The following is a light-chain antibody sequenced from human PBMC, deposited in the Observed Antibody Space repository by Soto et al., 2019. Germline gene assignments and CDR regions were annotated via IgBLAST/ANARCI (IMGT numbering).Light chain of an antibody. V-gene: IGKV1-39*01. Sequence: DIQMTQSPSSLYASIGDRVTITCRASQNISIYLHWYQQKPGQAPKFLIYASSNLQSGVPSRFSGSGSGTDFTLTISSLHPEDFATYYCQQSYSTLYTFVQGTKLEIK. CDR1: QNISIY. J-gene: IGKJ2*01. CDR2: ASS. CDR3: QQSYSTLYT.